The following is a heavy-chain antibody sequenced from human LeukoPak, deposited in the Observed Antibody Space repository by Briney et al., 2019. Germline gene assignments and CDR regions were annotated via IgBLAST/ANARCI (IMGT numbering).Heavy chain of an antibody. CDR3: AKALMVSSSGWYYYYMDV. V-gene: IGHV3-23*01. CDR1: GFTFSIYA. J-gene: IGHJ6*03. CDR2: ISGSGGST. D-gene: IGHD6-13*01. Sequence: GGSLSLSCAASGFTFSIYAMNWVRQAPGKGLEWVSGISGSGGSTYYADSVRGRFTISRDNSKNTLYLQMNSLRAEDTAVYYCAKALMVSSSGWYYYYMDVWGKGTTVTVSS.